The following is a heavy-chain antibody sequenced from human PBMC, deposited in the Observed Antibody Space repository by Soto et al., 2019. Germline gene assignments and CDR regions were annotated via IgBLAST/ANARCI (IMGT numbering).Heavy chain of an antibody. CDR3: VRSGTSSGRFSDY. V-gene: IGHV5-51*01. D-gene: IGHD2-15*01. CDR1: GYTFTSYW. Sequence: PGESLKISCKGSGYTFTSYWIGWVRQMPGEGLEWMGVIYPSDSDIRYSPSFQGEVTISADKSIITAYLQWSCLKAADTAMYYCVRSGTSSGRFSDYWGQGTLVTVSS. CDR2: IYPSDSDI. J-gene: IGHJ4*02.